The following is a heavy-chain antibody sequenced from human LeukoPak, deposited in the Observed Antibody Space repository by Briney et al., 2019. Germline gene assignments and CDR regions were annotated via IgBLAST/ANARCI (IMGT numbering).Heavy chain of an antibody. Sequence: SETLSLTCTVSGGSISSSSYYWGWIRQPPGKGLEWIGSIYYSGSTYYNPSLKSRVTISVDTSKNQFSLKLSSVTAADTAVYYCARGGMGWFDPWGQGTLVTVSS. CDR1: GGSISSSSYY. D-gene: IGHD1-26*01. V-gene: IGHV4-39*07. CDR3: ARGGMGWFDP. J-gene: IGHJ5*02. CDR2: IYYSGST.